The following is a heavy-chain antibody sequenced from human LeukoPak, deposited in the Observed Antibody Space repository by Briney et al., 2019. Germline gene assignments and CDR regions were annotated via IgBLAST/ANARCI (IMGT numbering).Heavy chain of an antibody. CDR1: GFTFSSYG. V-gene: IGHV3-33*01. D-gene: IGHD6-19*01. CDR3: ARDGRLVSLDY. Sequence: GGSLRLSCAASGFTFSSYGMHWVRQAPGKGLEWVAVIWYDGSNKYYADSVKGRFTISRDNSKNTLYLQMNSLRAEDTAVYYRARDGRLVSLDYWGQGTLSPSPQ. J-gene: IGHJ4*02. CDR2: IWYDGSNK.